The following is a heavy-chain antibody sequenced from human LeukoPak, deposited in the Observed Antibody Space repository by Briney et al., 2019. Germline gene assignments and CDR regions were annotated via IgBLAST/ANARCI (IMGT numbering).Heavy chain of an antibody. Sequence: SETLSLTCTVSGGSIGSSTFYWGWIRQPPGQGLEWIGSIYYSGSTYYNPSLKSRVTISVDTSKNQFSLRLNSMTAADTSVYYCARQAYCSSTSCYKLDQWGQGTLVTVSS. V-gene: IGHV4-39*01. D-gene: IGHD2-2*02. CDR1: GGSIGSSTFY. J-gene: IGHJ4*02. CDR3: ARQAYCSSTSCYKLDQ. CDR2: IYYSGST.